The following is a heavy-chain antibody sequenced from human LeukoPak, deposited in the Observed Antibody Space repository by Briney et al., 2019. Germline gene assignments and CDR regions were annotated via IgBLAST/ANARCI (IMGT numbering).Heavy chain of an antibody. CDR2: IWNDGSNK. J-gene: IGHJ4*02. Sequence: GRSLRLSCAASGFTLSTYGMYWVRQAPGKGLEWVAVIWNDGSNKHYADSVKGRFTISRDNSKNTLDLQMNSLRAEDTAMYYCAKDLSSSWFEGLDNWGQGTLVTVSS. CDR1: GFTLSTYG. V-gene: IGHV3-33*06. CDR3: AKDLSSSWFEGLDN. D-gene: IGHD6-13*01.